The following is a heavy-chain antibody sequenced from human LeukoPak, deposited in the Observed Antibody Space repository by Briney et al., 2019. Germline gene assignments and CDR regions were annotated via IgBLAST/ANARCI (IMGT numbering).Heavy chain of an antibody. V-gene: IGHV3-7*01. J-gene: IGHJ4*02. CDR3: VRESRSGTSY. CDR2: IRQDGSEK. CDR1: GFTFRNYW. Sequence: GGSLRLSCAVSGFTFRNYWMSWVRQAPGKGLEWVANIRQDGSEKQYVDSVKGRFTISRDNAKNSLYLQMNSLRAEDMAVFFCVRESRSGTSYWGQGTLVTVSS. D-gene: IGHD3-10*01.